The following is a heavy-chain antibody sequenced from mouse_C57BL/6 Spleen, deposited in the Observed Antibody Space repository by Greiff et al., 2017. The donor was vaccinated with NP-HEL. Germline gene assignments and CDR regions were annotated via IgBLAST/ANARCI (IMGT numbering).Heavy chain of an antibody. V-gene: IGHV2-2*01. J-gene: IGHJ2*01. Sequence: VKLMESGPGLVQPSQSLSITCTVSGFSLTSYGVHWVRQSPGKGLEWLGVIWSGGSTDYNAAFISRLSISKDNSKSQVFFKMNSLQADDTAIYYCVSGRNGPYYFDYWGQGTTLTVSS. CDR3: VSGRNGPYYFDY. D-gene: IGHD4-1*01. CDR1: GFSLTSYG. CDR2: IWSGGST.